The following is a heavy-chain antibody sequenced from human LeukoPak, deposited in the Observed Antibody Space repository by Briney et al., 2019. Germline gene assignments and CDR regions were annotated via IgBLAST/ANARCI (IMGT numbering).Heavy chain of an antibody. CDR2: IYHSGST. CDR1: GYSISSGYY. J-gene: IGHJ4*02. V-gene: IGHV4-38-2*01. D-gene: IGHD3-10*01. Sequence: SETLSLTCAVSGYSISSGYYWGWIRQPPGKGLEWIGSIYHSGSTYYNPSLKSRVTISVDKSKNQFSLKLSSVTAADTAVYYCARGERLGLDYWGQGTLVTVSS. CDR3: ARGERLGLDY.